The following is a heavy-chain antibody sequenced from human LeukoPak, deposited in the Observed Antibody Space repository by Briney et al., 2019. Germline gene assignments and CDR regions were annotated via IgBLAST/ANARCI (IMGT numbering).Heavy chain of an antibody. D-gene: IGHD3-22*01. CDR2: VSYSGST. V-gene: IGHV4-59*01. J-gene: IGHJ4*02. Sequence: SETLSLICTVSGGSISGYYWSWIRQPPGKGLEWIGYVSYSGSTNYNPSLKSRVTMSVDTSKNQVSLKLRSVTTADTAVYYCARWNPYDSSGYYYAFDYWGQGTLVTVSS. CDR3: ARWNPYDSSGYYYAFDY. CDR1: GGSISGYY.